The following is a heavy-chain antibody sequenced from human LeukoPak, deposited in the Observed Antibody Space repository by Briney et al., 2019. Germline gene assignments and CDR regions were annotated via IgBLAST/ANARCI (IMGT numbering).Heavy chain of an antibody. Sequence: GGSLRLSCAASGFTFSSYSMNWVRQAPGKGLEWVSYISSSSSTIYYVDSVKGRFTISRDNAKNSLYLQMNSLRAEDTAVYYCAELGITMIGGVWGKGTTVTISS. CDR1: GFTFSSYS. D-gene: IGHD3-10*02. V-gene: IGHV3-48*04. CDR3: AELGITMIGGV. CDR2: ISSSSSTI. J-gene: IGHJ6*04.